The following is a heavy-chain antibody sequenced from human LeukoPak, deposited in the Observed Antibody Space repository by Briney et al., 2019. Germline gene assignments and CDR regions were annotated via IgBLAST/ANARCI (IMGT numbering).Heavy chain of an antibody. CDR2: ISAYNGNT. D-gene: IGHD3-10*01. V-gene: IGHV1-18*01. Sequence: ASVKVSCKASGYTFTSYGISWVRQAPGQGLEWMGWISAYNGNTNYAQKLQGRVTKTTDTSTSTAYMELRSLRSDDTAVYYCAREWVEYYYGSGSPRVLDYWGQGTLVTVSS. CDR1: GYTFTSYG. J-gene: IGHJ4*02. CDR3: AREWVEYYYGSGSPRVLDY.